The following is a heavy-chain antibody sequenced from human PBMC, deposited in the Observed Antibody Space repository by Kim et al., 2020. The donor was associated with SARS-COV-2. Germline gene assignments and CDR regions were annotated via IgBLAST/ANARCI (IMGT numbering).Heavy chain of an antibody. V-gene: IGHV1-8*01. J-gene: IGHJ4*02. CDR3: ATSLVAVRGAKLRYFDS. CDR1: GHSFRNYD. D-gene: IGHD3-10*01. Sequence: ASVKVSCTAPGHSFRNYDVNWVRQATGQGPEWLGWMNPNSGNTGYAQKFQDRFIMSSDMSISTAYMDLSSLRSEDTAIYYCATSLVAVRGAKLRYFDSWGQGSLVTVSS. CDR2: MNPNSGNT.